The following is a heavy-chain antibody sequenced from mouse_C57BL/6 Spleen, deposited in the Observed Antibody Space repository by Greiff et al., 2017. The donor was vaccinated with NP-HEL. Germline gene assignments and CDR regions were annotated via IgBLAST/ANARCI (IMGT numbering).Heavy chain of an antibody. CDR1: GYTFTSYW. V-gene: IGHV1-50*01. D-gene: IGHD1-1*01. CDR3: AREEVGY. Sequence: QVQLKQPGAELVKPGASVKLSCKASGYTFTSYWMQWVKQRPGQGLEWIGEIDPSDSYTNYNQKFKGKATLTVDTSSSTAYMQLSSLTSEDSAVYYCAREEVGYWGQGTTLTVSS. J-gene: IGHJ2*01. CDR2: IDPSDSYT.